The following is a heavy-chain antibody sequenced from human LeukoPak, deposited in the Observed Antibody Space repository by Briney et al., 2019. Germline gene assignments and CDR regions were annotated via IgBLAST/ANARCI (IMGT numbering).Heavy chain of an antibody. CDR2: LSPNTGKT. V-gene: IGHV1-8*03. J-gene: IGHJ6*03. CDR3: ARGPLTGEHYHYYMDV. CDR1: GYSFSTFD. D-gene: IGHD7-27*01. Sequence: ASVKVSCKASGYSFSTFDINWVRQAPGQGLEWMGWLSPNTGKTGYAQKFQDRVTITGNSSISTVGMELSSLTSDDTAVYYCARGPLTGEHYHYYMDVWGKGTTVTVSS.